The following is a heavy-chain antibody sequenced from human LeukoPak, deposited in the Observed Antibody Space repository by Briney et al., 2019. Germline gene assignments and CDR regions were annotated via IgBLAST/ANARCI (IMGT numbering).Heavy chain of an antibody. D-gene: IGHD3-16*02. V-gene: IGHV1-2*02. CDR3: ARLSTPNLYYFDY. Sequence: ASVKVSCKASGYTSTGYYMHWVRQAPGQGLEWMGWINPNSGVTYYSQKFQGRVSMTRDTSISTAYMEVSRLRSDDSALYYCARLSTPNLYYFDYWGQGTLVTVSS. CDR2: INPNSGVT. CDR1: GYTSTGYY. J-gene: IGHJ4*02.